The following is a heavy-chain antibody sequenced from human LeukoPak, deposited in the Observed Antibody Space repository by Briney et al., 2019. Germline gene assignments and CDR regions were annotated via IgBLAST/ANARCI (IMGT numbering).Heavy chain of an antibody. CDR2: MNPNSGGT. J-gene: IGHJ4*02. D-gene: IGHD1-26*01. V-gene: IGHV1-2*02. CDR1: GYIFSDYY. CDR3: ARVIGAGSYASKY. Sequence: ASVTVSCKASGYIFSDYYIHWVRQAPGQGLEWMGWMNPNSGGTDYAQKFQGRVTMTRDTSIITAYMELSRLTSDDTAMYYCARVIGAGSYASKYWGQGTLGTVSA.